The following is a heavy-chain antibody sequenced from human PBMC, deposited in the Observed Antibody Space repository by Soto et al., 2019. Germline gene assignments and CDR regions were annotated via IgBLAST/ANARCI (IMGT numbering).Heavy chain of an antibody. Sequence: PSETLSLTCAVYGGSFSGYYWSWIRQPPGKGLEWIGEINHSGSTNYNPSLKSRVTISVDTPKNQFSLKLSSVTAADTAVYYCARNHIVVVTARFDYWGQGTLVTVSS. D-gene: IGHD2-21*02. J-gene: IGHJ4*02. CDR3: ARNHIVVVTARFDY. CDR1: GGSFSGYY. V-gene: IGHV4-34*01. CDR2: INHSGST.